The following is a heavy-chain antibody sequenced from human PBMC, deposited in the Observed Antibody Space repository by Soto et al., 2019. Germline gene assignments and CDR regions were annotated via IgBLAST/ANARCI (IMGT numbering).Heavy chain of an antibody. CDR1: GGSISGGVYY. CDR3: ARGVGIADRRIEY. D-gene: IGHD6-6*01. J-gene: IGHJ4*02. CDR2: IYYSGST. Sequence: SETLSLTCTVSGGSISGGVYYRSWIRQHPGKGLEWIGYIYYSGSTYYNPSLKSRVTISVDTSKNQFSLKLSSVTAADTAVYYCARGVGIADRRIEYWGQGTLVTVSS. V-gene: IGHV4-31*03.